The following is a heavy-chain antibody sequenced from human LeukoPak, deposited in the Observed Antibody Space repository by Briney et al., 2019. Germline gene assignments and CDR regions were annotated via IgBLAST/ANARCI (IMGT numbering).Heavy chain of an antibody. CDR2: INSDGSTT. CDR3: ASRVQYSSGWYTKDMII. Sequence: GGSLRLSCAASGFTFSSYWMHWVRQAPGKGLVWVLRINSDGSTTSYAYSVTGRFTIARDNSKSTLYLQMNSLRAEDTAVYYCASRVQYSSGWYTKDMIIWGQGTMVTVSS. J-gene: IGHJ3*02. V-gene: IGHV3-74*01. CDR1: GFTFSSYW. D-gene: IGHD6-19*01.